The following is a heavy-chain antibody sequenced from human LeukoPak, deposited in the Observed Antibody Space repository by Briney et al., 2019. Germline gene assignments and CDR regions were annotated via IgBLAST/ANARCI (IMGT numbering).Heavy chain of an antibody. V-gene: IGHV4-61*02. J-gene: IGHJ4*02. D-gene: IGHD4-17*01. CDR2: IYTSGST. Sequence: SETLSLTCTVSGGSISSGSYYWSWIRQPAGKGLEWIGRIYTSGSTNYNPSLKSRVTISVDTSKNQFSLKLSSVTAADTAVYYCARDSPETTVTSWAPFDYWGQGTLVTVSS. CDR1: GGSISSGSYY. CDR3: ARDSPETTVTSWAPFDY.